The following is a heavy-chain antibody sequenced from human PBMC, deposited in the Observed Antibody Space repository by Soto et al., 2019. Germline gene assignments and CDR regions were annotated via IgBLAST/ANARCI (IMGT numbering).Heavy chain of an antibody. D-gene: IGHD2-8*01. CDR1: GYTFTSYG. J-gene: IGHJ4*02. V-gene: IGHV1-18*01. CDR3: ARIGAYCTSITCLFDSF. Sequence: QAQLVQSGGEVKKPGASVKVSCRASGYTFTSYGYAWVRQAPGQGLEWMGWISAYNGDTNYAQKFQDRVTLTPDPSTTTAHMELRNLGSDDTAVYYCARIGAYCTSITCLFDSFWGLGTLVTVSS. CDR2: ISAYNGDT.